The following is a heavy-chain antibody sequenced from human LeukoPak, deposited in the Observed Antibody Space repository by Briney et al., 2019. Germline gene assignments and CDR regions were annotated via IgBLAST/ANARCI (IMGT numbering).Heavy chain of an antibody. CDR3: ARGGFGSSCPTY. CDR1: GFSFRDYG. CDR2: INWSGGGT. Sequence: GGSLRLSCAATGFSFRDYGMSWVRQPPGKGLEWVSGINWSGGGTGYADSVKGRFTISRDNTKNALYLQINSLRAEDTAFYYCARGGFGSSCPTYWGQGSLVIVSS. V-gene: IGHV3-20*04. J-gene: IGHJ4*02. D-gene: IGHD6-13*01.